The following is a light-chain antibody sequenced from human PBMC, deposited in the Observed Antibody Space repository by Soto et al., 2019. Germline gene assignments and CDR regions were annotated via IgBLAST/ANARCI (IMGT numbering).Light chain of an antibody. J-gene: IGLJ2*01. CDR1: SGHSNYA. CDR3: QTWGSGIVV. V-gene: IGLV4-69*01. CDR2: LNSDGSH. Sequence: QSVLTQSPSASASLGASVKLTCTLSSGHSNYAIAWHQQQSEKGPRYLMKLNSDGSHSKGDGIPDRFSGSSSGAERYLTIPCLQSEDEADYYCQTWGSGIVVFGGGTQLTVL.